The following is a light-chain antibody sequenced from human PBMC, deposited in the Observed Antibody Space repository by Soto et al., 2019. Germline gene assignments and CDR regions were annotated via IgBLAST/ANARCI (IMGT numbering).Light chain of an antibody. CDR2: DVS. J-gene: IGKJ1*01. V-gene: IGKV3-11*01. CDR1: QSVSTY. CDR3: QHRSGWPPWT. Sequence: EIVLTQSPATLSLSPGERATLSCGASQSVSTYLAWYQQKPGQAPRLLIYDVSNRATGIPARFSGSGSGTNFTLTISGLEPEYFAVYYCQHRSGWPPWTFGQGTKVQI.